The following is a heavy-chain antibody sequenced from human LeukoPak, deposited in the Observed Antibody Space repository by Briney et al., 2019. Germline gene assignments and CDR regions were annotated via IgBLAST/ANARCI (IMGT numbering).Heavy chain of an antibody. V-gene: IGHV4-59*01. CDR2: IYCSGST. D-gene: IGHD5-24*01. Sequence: SETLSLTCTVSGGSISTYYWSWIRQPPGKGLEWIGYIYCSGSTNYTPSLKSRVTISVDTSKNQFSLNLSSVTAADTAVYYCARGRSRDGYNYDYWGQGTLVTVSS. CDR1: GGSISTYY. CDR3: ARGRSRDGYNYDY. J-gene: IGHJ4*02.